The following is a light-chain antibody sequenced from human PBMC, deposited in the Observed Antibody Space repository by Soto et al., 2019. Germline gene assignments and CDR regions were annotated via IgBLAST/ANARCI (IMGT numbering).Light chain of an antibody. CDR1: QDIGTW. CDR2: AAS. CDR3: LQDYNYPWT. V-gene: IGKV1-12*01. J-gene: IGKJ1*01. Sequence: DIQMTQSPSSESASIGDSVTITCRASQDIGTWLAWYQQKPGKAPKLLIYAASSLQSGVPSRFSGSGSGTDFTLTISSLQPEDFATYYCLQDYNYPWTFGQGTKVDIK.